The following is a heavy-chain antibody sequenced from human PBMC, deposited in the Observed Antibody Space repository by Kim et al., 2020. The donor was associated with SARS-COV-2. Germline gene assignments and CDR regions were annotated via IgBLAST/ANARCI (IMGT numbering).Heavy chain of an antibody. V-gene: IGHV3-23*01. CDR1: GFTFRNFA. CDR3: AKSSCYCDYRQFYS. J-gene: IGHJ5*02. D-gene: IGHD4-17*01. Sequence: GGSLRLSCAASGFTFRNFAMSWVRQAPGKSLEWVSNISGGEGFKYDADSVKGRFTISRDNSKNTLYLQMNSLRADDTALYYCAKSSCYCDYRQFYSWGQG. CDR2: ISGGEGFK.